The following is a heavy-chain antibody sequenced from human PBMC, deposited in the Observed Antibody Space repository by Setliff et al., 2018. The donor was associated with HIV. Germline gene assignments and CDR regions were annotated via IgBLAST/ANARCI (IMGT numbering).Heavy chain of an antibody. CDR1: GYTFTSYD. J-gene: IGHJ3*02. Sequence: GASVKVSCKASGYTFTSYDINWVRQATGQGLEWMGWMNPNSGNTGYAQKFQGRVTMTRNTSISTAYMELSSLRSEDTAVYYCAVITFGGVIAWGHAFDIWGQGTMVTVS. CDR3: AVITFGGVIAWGHAFDI. CDR2: MNPNSGNT. V-gene: IGHV1-8*02. D-gene: IGHD3-16*02.